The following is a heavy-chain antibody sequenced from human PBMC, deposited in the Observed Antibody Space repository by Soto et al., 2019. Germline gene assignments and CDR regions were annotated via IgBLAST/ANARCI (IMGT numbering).Heavy chain of an antibody. CDR2: TFHSGSI. CDR3: ARARQYCSSSSCYRDP. Sequence: PETLSLTCAVSGGSISSSNWWNWVRQPPGKGLEWIGETFHSGSINYNPSLGSRVTISVDKSKNQFSLKLNSVTAADTAVYYCARARQYCSSSSCYRDPWGQGTLVTVSS. V-gene: IGHV4-4*03. D-gene: IGHD2-15*01. CDR1: GGSISSSNW. J-gene: IGHJ5*02.